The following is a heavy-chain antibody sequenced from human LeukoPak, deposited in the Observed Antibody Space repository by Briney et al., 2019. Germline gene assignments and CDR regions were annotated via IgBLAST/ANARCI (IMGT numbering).Heavy chain of an antibody. CDR3: ARARFGYNRGPFDY. CDR1: GFTFSSYA. D-gene: IGHD5-24*01. V-gene: IGHV3-30-3*01. CDR2: ISYDGSNK. J-gene: IGHJ4*02. Sequence: GGPLRLSCAASGFTFSSYAMHWVRQAPGKGLEWVAFISYDGSNKHYAEPVQGRFTISRDNSKNTLYLQMNSLRPEDTAVYYCARARFGYNRGPFDYWGQGILVTVSS.